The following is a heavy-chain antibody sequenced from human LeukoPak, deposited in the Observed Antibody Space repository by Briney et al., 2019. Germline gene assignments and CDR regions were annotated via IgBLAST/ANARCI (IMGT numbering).Heavy chain of an antibody. Sequence: PGGSLRLFCAASGVTFSSYSMNWVRQDLGEGLEWVSSISSSSSYIYYVDSVKGRFTISRDNAKNSLSLQMNSLRAEDTAVYYCARLGYKYDYWGQGTLVTVSS. CDR1: GVTFSSYS. D-gene: IGHD5-24*01. J-gene: IGHJ4*02. CDR2: ISSSSSYI. CDR3: ARLGYKYDY. V-gene: IGHV3-21*01.